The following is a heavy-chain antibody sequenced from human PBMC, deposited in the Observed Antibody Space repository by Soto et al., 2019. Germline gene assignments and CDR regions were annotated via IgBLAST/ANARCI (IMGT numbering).Heavy chain of an antibody. J-gene: IGHJ6*02. CDR1: GYTFNRYY. Sequence: GASVKVSCKASGYTFNRYYMHWVRQAPGPGLEWMGWISPHTGGTTYAKKFQGRVTMTRDTSVSTAYMELSSLRSEDTAVYYCARGPWIAARRIHYYYDGMDVWGQGTTVTVSS. CDR2: ISPHTGGT. V-gene: IGHV1-2*02. D-gene: IGHD6-6*01. CDR3: ARGPWIAARRIHYYYDGMDV.